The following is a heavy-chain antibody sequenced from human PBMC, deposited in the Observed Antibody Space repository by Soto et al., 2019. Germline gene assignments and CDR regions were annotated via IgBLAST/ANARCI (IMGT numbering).Heavy chain of an antibody. J-gene: IGHJ4*02. CDR3: ARDRLPLGELSPGEY. V-gene: IGHV1-18*01. CDR2: NR. Sequence: GASVKVSCKASGYTFTKYRISWVRQAPGQGLEWMGYNRNYAQKLQGRVTMTTDTATSTAYMELRSLRSDDTAVYYCARDRLPLGELSPGEYWGQGTVVTVSS. CDR1: GYTFTKYR. D-gene: IGHD3-16*02.